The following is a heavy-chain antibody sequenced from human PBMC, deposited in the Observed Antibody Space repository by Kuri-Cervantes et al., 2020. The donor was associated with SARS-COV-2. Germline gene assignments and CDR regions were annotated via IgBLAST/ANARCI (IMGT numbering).Heavy chain of an antibody. V-gene: IGHV3-30*18. J-gene: IGHJ5*02. CDR1: GLSINNYD. CDR2: IPYEGSNK. CDR3: AKSRGPFSLSVSLSVLDP. Sequence: GGSLRLSCAVSGLSINNYDMHWVRQAQGKGPEWVAVIPYEGSNKHYSDSVKGRFTISRDNPKSMVYLQINSLRPEDTATYYCAKSRGPFSLSVSLSVLDPWGRGTLVTVSS. D-gene: IGHD2/OR15-2a*01.